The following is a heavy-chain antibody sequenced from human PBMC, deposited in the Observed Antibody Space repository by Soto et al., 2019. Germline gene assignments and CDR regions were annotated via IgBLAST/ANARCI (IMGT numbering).Heavy chain of an antibody. J-gene: IGHJ6*02. CDR1: GGSFSNYG. D-gene: IGHD3-22*01. CDR3: ARGDATKIIVTTYYGLDV. Sequence: QVQVVQSGAEVKKPGSSVKVSCKASGGSFSNYGISWVRQAPGQGLEWMGGIIPVFGTPHYAQKFQDRVTITADESTSTVYMEVSSRTSEDTAVYYCARGDATKIIVTTYYGLDVWGQGTTVTVSS. V-gene: IGHV1-69*12. CDR2: IIPVFGTP.